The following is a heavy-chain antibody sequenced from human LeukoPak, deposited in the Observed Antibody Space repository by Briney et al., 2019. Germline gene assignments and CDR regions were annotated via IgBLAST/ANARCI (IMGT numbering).Heavy chain of an antibody. CDR2: ITPILGIA. CDR3: ARRQTGTTGSWFDP. CDR1: GGTFSSYA. Sequence: SVKVSCKASGGTFSSYAISWVRQAPGQGLEWMGRITPILGIANYAQKFQGRVTITADKSTSTAYMELSSLRSEDTAVYYCARRQTGTTGSWFDPWGQGTLVTVSS. J-gene: IGHJ5*02. V-gene: IGHV1-69*04. D-gene: IGHD1-7*01.